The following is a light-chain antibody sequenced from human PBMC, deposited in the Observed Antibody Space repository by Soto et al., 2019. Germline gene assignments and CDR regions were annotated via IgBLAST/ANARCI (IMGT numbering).Light chain of an antibody. Sequence: QAVVTQPPSVSGVPGQRVTISCTGSSSSVGTAYDVNWYQHLPGTAPKLLIYGSTHRPSGVPDRFSGSKSGTSASLAITGLQAEDAADYYCQSYDSSLSGSVVFGGGTKVTVL. CDR2: GST. CDR3: QSYDSSLSGSVV. CDR1: SSSVGTAYD. V-gene: IGLV1-40*01. J-gene: IGLJ2*01.